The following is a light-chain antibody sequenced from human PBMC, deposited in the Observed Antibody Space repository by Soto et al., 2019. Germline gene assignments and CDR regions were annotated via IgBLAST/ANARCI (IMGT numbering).Light chain of an antibody. CDR3: CSYAGSYTLV. Sequence: QSALTQPRSVSGSPGQSVTISCAGTSADVGGYNYVSWYQQHPGKAPKLMIYDVSKRPSGVPDRFSGSKSGNTASLIISGLQTEDDADYYCCSYAGSYTLVFGGGTKVTVL. CDR2: DVS. CDR1: SADVGGYNY. J-gene: IGLJ2*01. V-gene: IGLV2-11*01.